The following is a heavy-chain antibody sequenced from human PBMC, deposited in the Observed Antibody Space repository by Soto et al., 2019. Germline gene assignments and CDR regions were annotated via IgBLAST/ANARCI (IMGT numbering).Heavy chain of an antibody. CDR3: ARELGYCSGGSCYMDGAFDF. CDR1: GSTFSSYA. Sequence: EVQLWESGGGLVQPGGSLRLSCAASGSTFSSYAMSWVRQAPGKGLEWVSVISGSGDSTYYADSVKGRFTISRDNSKNTQYVQMNSLRAEDTAVYYCARELGYCSGGSCYMDGAFDFWGQGTMVTVSS. V-gene: IGHV3-23*01. J-gene: IGHJ3*01. D-gene: IGHD2-15*01. CDR2: ISGSGDST.